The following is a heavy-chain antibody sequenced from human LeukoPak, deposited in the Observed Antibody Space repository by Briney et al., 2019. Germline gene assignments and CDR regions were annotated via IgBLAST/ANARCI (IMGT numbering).Heavy chain of an antibody. J-gene: IGHJ6*03. CDR1: GYTFTGYY. Sequence: VASVKVSCKASGYTFTGYYMHWVRQAPGQGLEWMGWINPNSGNTGYAQKFQGRVTITRNTSISTAYMELSSLRSEDTAVYYCARVLGGWYFYYYYMDVWGKGTTVTVSS. CDR3: ARVLGGWYFYYYYMDV. D-gene: IGHD6-19*01. V-gene: IGHV1-8*03. CDR2: INPNSGNT.